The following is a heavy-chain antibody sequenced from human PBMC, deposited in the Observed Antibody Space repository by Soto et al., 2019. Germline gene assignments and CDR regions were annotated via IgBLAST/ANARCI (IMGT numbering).Heavy chain of an antibody. V-gene: IGHV1-8*01. Sequence: QVQLVQSGAEVKKPGASVKVSCKASGYTFTSYDINWVRQATGQGLEWMGWMNCDSGNTGFAPNFQGRVSMTRDSSSNTAYMELSSLRSDDTAIYYCGRGESFDPWGQGTLVTVSS. CDR2: MNCDSGNT. CDR1: GYTFTSYD. J-gene: IGHJ5*02. CDR3: GRGESFDP.